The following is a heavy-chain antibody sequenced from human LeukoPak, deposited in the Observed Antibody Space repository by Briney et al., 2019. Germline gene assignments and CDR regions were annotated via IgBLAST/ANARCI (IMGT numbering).Heavy chain of an antibody. CDR2: ISGSGGST. D-gene: IGHD6-13*01. CDR3: AKDLLYSTRPTSGFDY. Sequence: PGGSLRLSCAASGFTFSSYAMSWVRQAPGKGLEWVSAISGSGGSTYYADSVKGRFTISRDHSKNTLNLQMNSLRADDTAVYYCAKDLLYSTRPTSGFDYWGQGTLVTVSS. V-gene: IGHV3-23*01. CDR1: GFTFSSYA. J-gene: IGHJ4*02.